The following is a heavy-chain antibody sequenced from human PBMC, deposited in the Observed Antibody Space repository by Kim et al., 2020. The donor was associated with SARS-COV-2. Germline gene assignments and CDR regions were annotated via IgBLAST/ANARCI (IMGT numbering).Heavy chain of an antibody. CDR2: IYYSGST. CDR3: ASGPGGLDVVVSMDV. D-gene: IGHD2-2*01. J-gene: IGHJ6*02. V-gene: IGHV4-39*01. CDR1: GGSISSSSYY. Sequence: SETLSLTCTVSGGSISSSSYYWGWIRQPPGKGLEWIGSIYYSGSTYYNPSLKSRVTISVDTSKNQFSLKLSSVTAADTAVYYCASGPGGLDVVVSMDVWGQGTTVTVSS.